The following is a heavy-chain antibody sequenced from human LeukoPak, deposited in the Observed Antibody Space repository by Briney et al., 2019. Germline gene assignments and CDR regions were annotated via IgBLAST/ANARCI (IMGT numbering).Heavy chain of an antibody. CDR1: GFTFSSYW. J-gene: IGHJ4*02. V-gene: IGHV3-7*03. Sequence: GGSLRLSCAASGFTFSSYWMSWVRQAPGKGLEWVANIKQDGSEKYYVDSVKGRFTISRDNAKNSLYLQMNSLRAEDTAVYYCAKAPDYGGNTYYFDCWGQGTLVTVSS. D-gene: IGHD4-23*01. CDR3: AKAPDYGGNTYYFDC. CDR2: IKQDGSEK.